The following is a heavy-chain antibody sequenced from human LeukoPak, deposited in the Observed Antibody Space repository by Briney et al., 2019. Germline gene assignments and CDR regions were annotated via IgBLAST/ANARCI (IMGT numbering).Heavy chain of an antibody. CDR1: GFTFSSYG. CDR2: ISYDGSNK. D-gene: IGHD5-12*01. Sequence: PGRSLRLSCAASGFTFSSYGMHWVRQAPGKGLEWVAVISYDGSNKYYADSVKGRFTISRDNSKNTLYLQMNSLKAEDTAVYCCAKDNISGYSGYDYFDYWGQGTLVTVSS. J-gene: IGHJ4*02. V-gene: IGHV3-30*18. CDR3: AKDNISGYSGYDYFDY.